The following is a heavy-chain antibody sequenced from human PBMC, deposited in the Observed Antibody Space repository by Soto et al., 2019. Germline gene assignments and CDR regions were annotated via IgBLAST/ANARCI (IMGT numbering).Heavy chain of an antibody. CDR2: ISAYNGNT. D-gene: IGHD3-16*01. CDR3: ARGGTPIYY. CDR1: GYTFTNFG. Sequence: QVQLVQSGAEVKKPGASVKVSCKASGYTFTNFGISWVRQAPGQGLEWMGWISAYNGNTNYAQNLQGRVTMTKDTSKSKAYMVLRRLRADDTAVYYCARGGTPIYYWGQGTLVTVSS. V-gene: IGHV1-18*01. J-gene: IGHJ4*02.